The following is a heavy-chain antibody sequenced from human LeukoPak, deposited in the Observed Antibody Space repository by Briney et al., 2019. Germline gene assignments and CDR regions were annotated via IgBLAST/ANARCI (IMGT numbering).Heavy chain of an antibody. CDR3: AREIVGATTAFDY. CDR1: GYTFTSYY. D-gene: IGHD1-26*01. CDR2: INPNSGGT. J-gene: IGHJ4*02. Sequence: ASVKVSCKASGYTFTSYYMHWVRQAPGQGGEGMGWINPNSGGTNYAQKFQGRVTMTRDTSNSTAYMELSRLRSDDTAVYYCAREIVGATTAFDYWGQGTLVTVSS. V-gene: IGHV1-2*02.